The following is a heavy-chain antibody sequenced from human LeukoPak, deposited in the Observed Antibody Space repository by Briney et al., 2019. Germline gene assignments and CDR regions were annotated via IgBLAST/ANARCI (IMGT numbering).Heavy chain of an antibody. CDR2: TFYSGSA. J-gene: IGHJ6*03. CDR1: GGSFSGYY. V-gene: IGHV4-34*10. Sequence: SETLSLTCAVYGGSFSGYYWSWIRQPPGKGLEWIGSTFYSGSAYHNPSLKSRVTMSVDTSKNQFSLKLSSVTAADTAVYYCAREYYDYVWGSYRWNYYYYYMDVWGKGTTVTISS. CDR3: AREYYDYVWGSYRWNYYYYYMDV. D-gene: IGHD3-16*02.